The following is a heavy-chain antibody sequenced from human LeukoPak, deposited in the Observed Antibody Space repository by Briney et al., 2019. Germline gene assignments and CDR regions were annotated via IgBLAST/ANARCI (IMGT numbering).Heavy chain of an antibody. J-gene: IGHJ3*02. CDR3: AKDTYYYDSSGYYGAFDI. V-gene: IGHV3-30*18. D-gene: IGHD3-22*01. CDR1: GFTFSSYG. CDR2: ISYDGSNK. Sequence: GRSLRLSCAASGFTFSSYGMHWVRQAPGKGLECVAVISYDGSNKYYADSVKGRFTISRDNSKNTLYLQMNSLRAEDTAVYYCAKDTYYYDSSGYYGAFDIWGQGTMVTVSS.